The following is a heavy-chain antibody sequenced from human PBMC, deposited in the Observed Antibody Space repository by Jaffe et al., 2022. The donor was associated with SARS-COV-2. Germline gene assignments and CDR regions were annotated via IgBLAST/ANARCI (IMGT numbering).Heavy chain of an antibody. V-gene: IGHV4-28*01. Sequence: QVQLQESGPGLVKPSDTLSLTCAVSGYSISSSNWWGWIRQPPGKGLEWIGYIYYSGSTYYNPSLKSRVTMSVDTSKNQFSLKLSSVTAVDTAVYYCARTPITIFGVATYYYGMDVWGQGTTVTVSS. CDR3: ARTPITIFGVATYYYGMDV. CDR1: GYSISSSNW. D-gene: IGHD3-3*01. J-gene: IGHJ6*02. CDR2: IYYSGST.